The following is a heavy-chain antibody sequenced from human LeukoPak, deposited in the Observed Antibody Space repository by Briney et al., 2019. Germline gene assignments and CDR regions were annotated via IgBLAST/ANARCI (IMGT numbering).Heavy chain of an antibody. CDR2: ISGDGGNT. CDR3: ARETYGGNDY. D-gene: IGHD4/OR15-4a*01. J-gene: IGHJ4*02. V-gene: IGHV3-64*01. CDR1: GFTFRNYP. Sequence: GGSLRLSCVASGFTFRNYPMHWVRQAPGKGLQYVAAISGDGGNTYYATSVKGRFTISRDNSKNTLYLQMGSLRAEDMALYYCARETYGGNDYWGQRTLVTASS.